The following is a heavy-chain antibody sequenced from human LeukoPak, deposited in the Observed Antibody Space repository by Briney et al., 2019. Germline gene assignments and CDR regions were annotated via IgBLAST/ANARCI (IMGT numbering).Heavy chain of an antibody. CDR1: GYTFTSYD. V-gene: IGHV1-8*01. J-gene: IGHJ4*02. CDR2: MNPNSGNT. CDR3: ARFDSSGYYLQNDY. D-gene: IGHD3-22*01. Sequence: ASVKVSCKASGYTFTSYDINWVRQATGQGLEWMGWMNPNSGNTGYAQKFQGGVTMTRNTSISTAYMELSSLRSEDTAVYYCARFDSSGYYLQNDYWGQGTLVTVSS.